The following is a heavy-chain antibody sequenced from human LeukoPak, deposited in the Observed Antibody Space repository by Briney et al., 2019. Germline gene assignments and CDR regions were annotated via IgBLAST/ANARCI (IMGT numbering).Heavy chain of an antibody. D-gene: IGHD1-26*01. CDR2: INPNSGGT. V-gene: IGHV1-2*02. Sequence: GASVNVSCKASGYTFTGYYMHWVRQAPGQGREGMGWINPNSGGTNYAQKFQGRVTMTRDTSISTAYMELSRLRSDDTAVYYCARESEWELLVSAFDIWGQGTMVTVSS. CDR1: GYTFTGYY. CDR3: ARESEWELLVSAFDI. J-gene: IGHJ3*02.